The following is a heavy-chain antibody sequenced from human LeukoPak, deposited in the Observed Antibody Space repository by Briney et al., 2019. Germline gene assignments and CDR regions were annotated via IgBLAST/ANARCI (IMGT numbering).Heavy chain of an antibody. CDR1: GFTFSSYS. J-gene: IGHJ4*02. D-gene: IGHD3-22*01. CDR3: ATAHDSSGYYYECFDY. V-gene: IGHV3-23*01. CDR2: ISGSGGST. Sequence: GGSLRLSCAASGFTFSSYSMSWVRQAPGKGLEWVSAISGSGGSTYYADSVKGRFTISRDNSKNTLYLQMNSLRAEDTAVYYCATAHDSSGYYYECFDYWGQGTLVTVSS.